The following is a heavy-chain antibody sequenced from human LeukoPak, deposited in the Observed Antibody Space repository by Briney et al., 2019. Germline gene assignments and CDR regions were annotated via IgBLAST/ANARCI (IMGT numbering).Heavy chain of an antibody. V-gene: IGHV1-18*01. Sequence: GASVKVSCKASGYTFTSYGISWVRQAPGQGLEWMGWISAYNGNTNYAQKLQGRVTMTTDTSTSTAYMELRSLRSDDTAVYYCARDRSSSWYYSAFDIWGQGTMVTVSS. CDR3: ARDRSSSWYYSAFDI. J-gene: IGHJ3*02. CDR2: ISAYNGNT. D-gene: IGHD6-13*01. CDR1: GYTFTSYG.